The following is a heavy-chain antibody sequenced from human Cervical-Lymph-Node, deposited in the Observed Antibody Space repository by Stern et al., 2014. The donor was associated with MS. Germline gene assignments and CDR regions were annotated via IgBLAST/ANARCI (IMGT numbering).Heavy chain of an antibody. CDR2: INPNSGGD. Sequence: VQLVESGAELKEPGTSVKVSCQASGFTFTNYYIQWVRQAPGQGLEWMGRINPNSGGDNYGQKFQGRVTMTRDTSTNTAYMELSTLRSDDTAIYYCARDFRTGTLANWFDPWGQGTLVTVSS. V-gene: IGHV1-2*06. CDR3: ARDFRTGTLANWFDP. D-gene: IGHD1-7*01. J-gene: IGHJ5*02. CDR1: GFTFTNYY.